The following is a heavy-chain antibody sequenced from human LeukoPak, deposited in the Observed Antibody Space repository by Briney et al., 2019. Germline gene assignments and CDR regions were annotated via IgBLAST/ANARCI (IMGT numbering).Heavy chain of an antibody. Sequence: SETLSLTCTVSGGSISSGSYYWSWIRQPAGKGLEWIGRIYTSGSTNYNPSLKSRVTISVDTSKNQFSLKLSSVTAADTAVYYCAMYGTALDYWGQGTLVTVSS. CDR3: AMYGTALDY. CDR2: IYTSGST. D-gene: IGHD5-18*01. CDR1: GGSISSGSYY. V-gene: IGHV4-61*02. J-gene: IGHJ4*02.